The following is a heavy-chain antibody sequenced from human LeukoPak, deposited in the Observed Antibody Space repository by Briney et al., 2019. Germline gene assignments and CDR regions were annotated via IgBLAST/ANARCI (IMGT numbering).Heavy chain of an antibody. CDR1: GGSISSSSYY. CDR2: IYYSGST. V-gene: IGHV4-61*01. CDR3: ARVSGYDWESFYDY. Sequence: SETLSLTCTVSGGSISSSSYYWSWIRQPPGKGLEWIGYIYYSGSTNYNPSLKSRVTISVDTSKNQFSLKLSSVTAADTAVYYCARVSGYDWESFYDYWGQGTLVTVAS. J-gene: IGHJ4*02. D-gene: IGHD5-12*01.